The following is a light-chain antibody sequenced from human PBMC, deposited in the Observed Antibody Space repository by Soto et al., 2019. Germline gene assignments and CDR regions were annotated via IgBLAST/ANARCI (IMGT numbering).Light chain of an antibody. CDR1: SRDVAAYNF. J-gene: IGLJ1*01. CDR2: DVS. Sequence: QSVLTQPASVSGSPGLSITISCTGTSRDVAAYNFVSWYQQHPDKAPKLMIFDVSNRPSGVSNRFSGSKSGNTASLTISGLQSEDEAEYYCGSYTTSSNYVFGTGTRSPS. V-gene: IGLV2-14*03. CDR3: GSYTTSSNYV.